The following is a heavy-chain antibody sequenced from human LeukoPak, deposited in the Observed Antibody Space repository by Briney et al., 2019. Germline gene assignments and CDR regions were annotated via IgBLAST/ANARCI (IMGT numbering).Heavy chain of an antibody. D-gene: IGHD3-10*01. Sequence: GGSLRLSWAASGFTFSSYSINWVRQAPGKGREWVSYISSSSSTINSADSVKGRFTISRDNAKNSLYLQMNSLRAEDTAVYYCARYHYGSNYFDYWGQGTLVTVSS. CDR1: GFTFSSYS. J-gene: IGHJ4*02. CDR2: ISSSSSTI. CDR3: ARYHYGSNYFDY. V-gene: IGHV3-48*01.